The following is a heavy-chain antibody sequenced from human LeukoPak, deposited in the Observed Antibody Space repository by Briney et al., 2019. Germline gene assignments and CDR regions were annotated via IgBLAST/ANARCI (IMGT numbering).Heavy chain of an antibody. V-gene: IGHV1-24*01. D-gene: IGHD5-12*01. Sequence: GASVKVSCKVSGYTLTELSMHWVRQAPGKGLEWMGGFDPEDGETIYAQKFQGRVTMTEDTSTDTAYMELSSLRSEDTAVYYCATGEWLRLRVSDPARPRSSGYYFDYWGQGTLVTVSS. CDR1: GYTLTELS. J-gene: IGHJ4*02. CDR2: FDPEDGET. CDR3: ATGEWLRLRVSDPARPRSSGYYFDY.